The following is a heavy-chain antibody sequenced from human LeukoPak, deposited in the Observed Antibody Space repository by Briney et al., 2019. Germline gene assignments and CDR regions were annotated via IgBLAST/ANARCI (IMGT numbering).Heavy chain of an antibody. CDR1: GFTFSSYS. J-gene: IGHJ5*02. CDR3: VKHLPVLQS. Sequence: GGSLRLSCAASGFTFSSYSMNWVRQAPGRGLEWVSYISSSSSTIYYADSVKGRFTISRDNSRNTLYLQMNGLRGDDTAVYYCVKHLPVLQSWGQGTLVTVSS. V-gene: IGHV3-48*01. D-gene: IGHD3-16*01. CDR2: ISSSSSTI.